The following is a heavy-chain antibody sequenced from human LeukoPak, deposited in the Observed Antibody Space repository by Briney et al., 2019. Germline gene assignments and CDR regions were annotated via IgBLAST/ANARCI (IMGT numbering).Heavy chain of an antibody. CDR3: AKDRAYTSSWSGVWYFDL. J-gene: IGHJ2*01. D-gene: IGHD6-13*01. V-gene: IGHV3-30*02. CDR2: IRYDGSRK. CDR1: GFTFSSYD. Sequence: PGGSLRLSCAVSGFTFSSYDMNWVRQAPGRGLEWVAFIRYDGSRKYYADSVKGRFTISRDNSKNTLYLQMNSLRPEDTAVYYCAKDRAYTSSWSGVWYFDLWGRGTLLTVSS.